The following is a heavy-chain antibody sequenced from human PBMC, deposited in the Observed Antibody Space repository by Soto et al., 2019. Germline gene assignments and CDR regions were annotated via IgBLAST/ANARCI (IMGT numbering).Heavy chain of an antibody. D-gene: IGHD2-8*01. CDR3: LGYCTNGVCYGMDV. Sequence: SLRLSCAASGFTFSSYSMNWVRQAPGKGLEWVSSISSSSSYIYYADSVKGRFTISRDNAKNSLYLQMNSLRAEDTAVYYCLGYCTNGVCYGMDVWGQGTTVTVSS. J-gene: IGHJ6*02. V-gene: IGHV3-21*01. CDR2: ISSSSSYI. CDR1: GFTFSSYS.